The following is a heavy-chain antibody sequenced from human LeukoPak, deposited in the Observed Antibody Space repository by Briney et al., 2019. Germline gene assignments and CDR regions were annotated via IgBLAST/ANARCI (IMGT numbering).Heavy chain of an antibody. CDR2: INHSGST. Sequence: PSETLSLTCTVSGGSISISNYYWGWIRQPPGKGLEWIGEINHSGSTNYNPSLKSRVTISVDTSKNQFSLKLSSVTAADTAVYYCARHAGGDSSGYGTYYFDYWGQGTLVTVSS. D-gene: IGHD3-22*01. V-gene: IGHV4-39*01. J-gene: IGHJ4*02. CDR1: GGSISISNYY. CDR3: ARHAGGDSSGYGTYYFDY.